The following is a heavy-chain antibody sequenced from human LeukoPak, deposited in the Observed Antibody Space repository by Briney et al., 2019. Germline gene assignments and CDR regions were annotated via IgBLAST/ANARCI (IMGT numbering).Heavy chain of an antibody. V-gene: IGHV4-59*01. D-gene: IGHD4-23*01. Sequence: SETLSLTCTVSGGSISSYYWSWIRQPPGKGLEWIGYIYYSGSTNYNPSLKSRVTISVDTSENQFSLKLSSVTAADTAVYYCARELGGNSLAFDIWGQGKMVTVSS. J-gene: IGHJ3*02. CDR1: GGSISSYY. CDR2: IYYSGST. CDR3: ARELGGNSLAFDI.